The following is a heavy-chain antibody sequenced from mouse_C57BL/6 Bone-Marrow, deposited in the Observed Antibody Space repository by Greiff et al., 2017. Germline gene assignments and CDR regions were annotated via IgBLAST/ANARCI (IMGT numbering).Heavy chain of an antibody. CDR3: AHYGSSGYFDV. D-gene: IGHD1-1*01. J-gene: IGHJ1*03. CDR1: GYTFTSYW. V-gene: IGHV1-69*01. CDR2: IDPSDSYT. Sequence: QVQLKQPGAELVMPGASVKLSCKASGYTFTSYWMHWVKQRPGQGLEWIGEIDPSDSYTNYNQKFEGKSTLTVDKSSSTAYMQLSSLTSEDSAVYYCAHYGSSGYFDVWGTGTTVTVSS.